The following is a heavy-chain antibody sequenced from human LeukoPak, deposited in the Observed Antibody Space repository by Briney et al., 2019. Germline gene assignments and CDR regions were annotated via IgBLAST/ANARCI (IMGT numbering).Heavy chain of an antibody. J-gene: IGHJ3*02. CDR2: IIPIFGTA. Sequence: GASVKVSCKASGGTFSSYAISWVRQAPGQGLEWMGGIIPIFGTANYAQKFQGRVTITADESTSTAYMELSSLRSEDTAVYYCARQLGYQLLFPHDAFDIWGQGTMVTVSS. V-gene: IGHV1-69*13. D-gene: IGHD2-2*01. CDR3: ARQLGYQLLFPHDAFDI. CDR1: GGTFSSYA.